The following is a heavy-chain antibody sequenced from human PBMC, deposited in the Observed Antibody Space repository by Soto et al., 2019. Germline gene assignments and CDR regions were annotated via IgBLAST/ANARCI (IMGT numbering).Heavy chain of an antibody. V-gene: IGHV4-31*01. D-gene: IGHD1-1*01. J-gene: IGHJ6*03. CDR3: ARVIRRNMEGLSSHMDV. CDR1: GGSISSGGYY. CDR2: IYYSGST. Sequence: QVQLQESGPGLVKPSQTLSLTCTVSGGSISSGGYYWSWIRQHPGKGLEWIGYIYYSGSTYYNPSRKSQVTISVDTSKNQFSLKLSSVTAADTAVYYCARVIRRNMEGLSSHMDVWGKGTTVTVSS.